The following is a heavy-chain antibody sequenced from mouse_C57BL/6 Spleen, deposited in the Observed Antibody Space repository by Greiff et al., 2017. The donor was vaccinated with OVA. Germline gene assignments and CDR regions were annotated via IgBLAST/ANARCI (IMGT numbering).Heavy chain of an antibody. Sequence: EVQRVESGAELVKPGASVKLSCTASGFNIKDYYMHWVKQRTEQGLEWIGRIDPEDGETKYAPKFQGKATITADTSSNTAYLQLSSLTSEDTAVYYCARSPELLTWFAYWGQGTLVTVSA. CDR2: IDPEDGET. D-gene: IGHD1-1*01. V-gene: IGHV14-2*01. CDR3: ARSPELLTWFAY. J-gene: IGHJ3*01. CDR1: GFNIKDYY.